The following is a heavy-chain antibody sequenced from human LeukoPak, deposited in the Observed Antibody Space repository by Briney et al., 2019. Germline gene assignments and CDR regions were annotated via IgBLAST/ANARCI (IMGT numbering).Heavy chain of an antibody. CDR2: IYDRGPA. D-gene: IGHD5-12*01. V-gene: IGHV4-30-2*01. CDR1: GYAITSGGFS. CDR3: AREGDIVATISLPVVIPIDHY. Sequence: SETLSLTCTVSGYAITSGGFSWNWIRQPPGKGLEWVGCIYDRGPAYYNPSLKSRFTISVDRPKNQFFLNVTSLTAADTAVYYCAREGDIVATISLPVVIPIDHYWGQGTLVTVSS. J-gene: IGHJ4*02.